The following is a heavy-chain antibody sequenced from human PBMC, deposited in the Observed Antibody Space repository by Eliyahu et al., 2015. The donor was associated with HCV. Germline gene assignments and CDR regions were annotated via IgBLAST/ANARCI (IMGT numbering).Heavy chain of an antibody. CDR2: IEQDGSAK. D-gene: IGHD2-2*01. CDR1: GFTFSSYW. Sequence: EVQLVESGGGLVQPGGSLRLSCAASGFTFSSYWMXWVRQAPGKGLGWVANIEQDGSAKNYVDSMKGRFTISRDNAKNTLYLQMNSLTAEDTAVYYCARDGPRPGYCTSITCPSYYFDNWGRGALVTVSS. J-gene: IGHJ4*02. V-gene: IGHV3-7*01. CDR3: ARDGPRPGYCTSITCPSYYFDN.